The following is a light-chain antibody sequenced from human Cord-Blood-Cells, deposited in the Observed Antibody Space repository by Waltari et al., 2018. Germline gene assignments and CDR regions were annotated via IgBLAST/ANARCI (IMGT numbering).Light chain of an antibody. CDR2: DVS. V-gene: IGLV2-11*01. CDR3: CSYAGSYTLV. J-gene: IGLJ3*02. Sequence: QSALTQPRSVSGSPGQSVTISCTGTSSDVGGYNYVSWYQPHPGKAPKLMIYDVSKRPSGVPDRFSGSKSGNTASLTISGLQAEDEADDYCCSYAGSYTLVFGGGTKLTVL. CDR1: SSDVGGYNY.